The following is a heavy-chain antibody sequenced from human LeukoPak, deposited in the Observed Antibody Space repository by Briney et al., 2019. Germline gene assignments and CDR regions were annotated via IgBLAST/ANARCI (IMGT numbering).Heavy chain of an antibody. J-gene: IGHJ6*02. CDR2: ISSSGSTI. V-gene: IGHV3-48*03. CDR3: ARGPHYEYYYYGMDV. D-gene: IGHD4-17*01. Sequence: GGSLRLSCAASGFTSSSYEMNWVRQAPGKGLEWVSYISSSGSTIYYADSVKGRFTISRDNAKNSLYLQMNSLRAEDTAVYYCARGPHYEYYYYGMDVWGQGTTVTVSS. CDR1: GFTSSSYE.